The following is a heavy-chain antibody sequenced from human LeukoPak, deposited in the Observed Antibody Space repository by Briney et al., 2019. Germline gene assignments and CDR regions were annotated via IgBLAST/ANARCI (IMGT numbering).Heavy chain of an antibody. CDR2: IYPGDSDT. CDR3: ARPSDYYDSSGYSSLDAFDI. V-gene: IGHV5-51*01. CDR1: GYSFTSYW. J-gene: IGHJ3*02. Sequence: GESLKISCKGSGYSFTSYWIGWVRQMPGKGLEWMGIIYPGDSDTRYSPSFQGQVTISADKSISTAYLQWSSLKASDTAMYYCARPSDYYDSSGYSSLDAFDIWGQGTMVTVSS. D-gene: IGHD3-22*01.